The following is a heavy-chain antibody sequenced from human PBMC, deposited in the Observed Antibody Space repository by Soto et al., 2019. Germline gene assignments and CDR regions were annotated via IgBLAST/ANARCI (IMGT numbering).Heavy chain of an antibody. J-gene: IGHJ6*02. V-gene: IGHV3-48*02. Sequence: GRFLRLSCAASGITFSSYSMNWIRQAPGKAREWVSYISSSSSTIYYADSVKGRFTISRDNAKNSLYQQMNSLRDEDTAVYYCARGEELFGVALLADYYYGMDVWGQGTAVTVSS. CDR2: ISSSSSTI. CDR3: ARGEELFGVALLADYYYGMDV. D-gene: IGHD3-3*01. CDR1: GITFSSYS.